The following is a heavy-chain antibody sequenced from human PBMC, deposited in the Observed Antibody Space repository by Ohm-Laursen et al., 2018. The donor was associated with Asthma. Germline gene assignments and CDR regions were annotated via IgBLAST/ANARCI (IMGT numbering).Heavy chain of an antibody. J-gene: IGHJ3*01. CDR1: GFTFSSYA. CDR3: ARVYLNAFDV. V-gene: IGHV3-30*14. Sequence: SLRLSCTASGFTFSSYAMHWVRQAPGKGLEWVAVISYDGSNKYYADSVKGRFTISRDNAKNSLYLQMSSLRAGDTAVYYCARVYLNAFDVWGQGTMVTVSS. D-gene: IGHD2-8*01. CDR2: ISYDGSNK.